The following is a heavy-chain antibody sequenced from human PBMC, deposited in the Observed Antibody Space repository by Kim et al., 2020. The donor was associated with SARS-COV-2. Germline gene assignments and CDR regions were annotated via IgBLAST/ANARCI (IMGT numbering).Heavy chain of an antibody. CDR1: GFTFSNYW. V-gene: IGHV3-74*01. Sequence: GGSLRLSRAASGFTFSNYWMLWVRQAPGKGPVWVSRIKNDGSGIAYADSVKGRFTISRDNAQNILYLQMNSLRVEDTAVYYCSRGGAGGNWFDPWGQGTLVTVSS. CDR2: IKNDGSGI. CDR3: SRGGAGGNWFDP. D-gene: IGHD3-10*01. J-gene: IGHJ5*02.